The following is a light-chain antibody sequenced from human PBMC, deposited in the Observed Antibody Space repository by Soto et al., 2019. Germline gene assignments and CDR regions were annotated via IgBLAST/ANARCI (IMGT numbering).Light chain of an antibody. Sequence: DIPMTQSPSSLSASVGDRVTITCRASQSISNYLAWYQQKPGKVPKLLIYAASTLQSGVPSRFSGSGSGTDFTLTISRLQPEDVATYYCQKYNSAPHTFGQGTKLEIK. CDR1: QSISNY. V-gene: IGKV1-27*01. CDR2: AAS. J-gene: IGKJ2*01. CDR3: QKYNSAPHT.